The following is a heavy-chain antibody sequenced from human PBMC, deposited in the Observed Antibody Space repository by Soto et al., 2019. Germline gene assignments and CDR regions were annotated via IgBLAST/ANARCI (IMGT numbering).Heavy chain of an antibody. CDR2: ISYDGSNK. CDR1: GFTFSSYG. J-gene: IGHJ5*02. D-gene: IGHD1-26*01. V-gene: IGHV3-30*18. CDR3: AKMGPTGLGP. Sequence: GGSLRLSCAASGFTFSSYGMHWFRQAPGKGLEWVAVISYDGSNKYYADSVKGRFTISRDNSKNTLYLQMNSLRAEDTAVYYCAKMGPTGLGPWGQGTLVTVSS.